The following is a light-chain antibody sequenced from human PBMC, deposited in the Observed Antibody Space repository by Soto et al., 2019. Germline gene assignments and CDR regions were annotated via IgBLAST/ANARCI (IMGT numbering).Light chain of an antibody. Sequence: IVLTQSPGTLSLSPGESATLSCKASESIYINSFAWYYQKPGQPPRLLIYGASTRATGIPDRFSGSGSGTDCVLSIDRLEVEDSGIYYCQQYGASPCPFGSGTRVDSK. CDR3: QQYGASPCP. V-gene: IGKV3-20*01. CDR2: GAS. CDR1: ESIYINS. J-gene: IGKJ3*01.